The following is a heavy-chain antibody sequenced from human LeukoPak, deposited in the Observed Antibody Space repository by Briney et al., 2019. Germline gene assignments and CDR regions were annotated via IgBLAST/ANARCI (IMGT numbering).Heavy chain of an antibody. D-gene: IGHD5-18*01. CDR3: ARRRYNYGFDS. Sequence: SETLSLTCDVSGDSISSSNWWNWVRPPPGKGLEWIGGIYHSGSTNYNPSLKSRVTMSVDKSKNQFPLKLSSVTAADTAVFYCARRRYNYGFDSWGQGTLVTVSS. J-gene: IGHJ4*02. CDR2: IYHSGST. CDR1: GDSISSSNW. V-gene: IGHV4/OR15-8*01.